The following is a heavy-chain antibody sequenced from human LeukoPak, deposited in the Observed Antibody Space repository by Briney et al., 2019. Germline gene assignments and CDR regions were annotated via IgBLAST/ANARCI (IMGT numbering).Heavy chain of an antibody. CDR1: GFTVSSNY. CDR2: IYSGGST. J-gene: IGHJ6*02. Sequence: PGGSARLSCAASGFTVSSNYMSWVRQAPGKGLEGVSVIYSGGSTYYADSVKGRFTISRDNSKNTLYLQMNSLRAEDTAVYYCARVPPVRYYGMDVWGQGTTVTVSS. CDR3: ARVPPVRYYGMDV. V-gene: IGHV3-66*01.